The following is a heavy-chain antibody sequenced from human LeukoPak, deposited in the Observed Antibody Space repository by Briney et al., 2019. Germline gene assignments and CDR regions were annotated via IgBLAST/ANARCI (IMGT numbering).Heavy chain of an antibody. Sequence: PGGSLRLSCAASGVIFSSYWMSWVRQAPGKGLEWVANIKQDGSEKYYVDSVKGRFTISRDNAKNSLYLQVNSLRAEDTAVYYCARNQRRLDYWGQGTLVTVSS. CDR1: GVIFSSYW. CDR2: IKQDGSEK. J-gene: IGHJ4*02. CDR3: ARNQRRLDY. V-gene: IGHV3-7*01. D-gene: IGHD1-14*01.